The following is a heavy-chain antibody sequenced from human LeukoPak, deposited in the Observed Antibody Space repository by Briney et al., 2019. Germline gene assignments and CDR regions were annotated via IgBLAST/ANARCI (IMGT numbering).Heavy chain of an antibody. V-gene: IGHV3-9*01. J-gene: IGHJ5*02. CDR3: AKAPSKSLTKGGNWFDP. D-gene: IGHD2/OR15-2a*01. CDR2: ISWNSGSI. CDR1: GFTLDDYA. Sequence: PGGSLRLSCAASGFTLDDYAMHWVRQAPGKGLEWVSGISWNSGSIGYADSVKGRFTISRDNAKNSLYLQMNSLRGGDTALYYCAKAPSKSLTKGGNWFDPWGQGTLVTVSS.